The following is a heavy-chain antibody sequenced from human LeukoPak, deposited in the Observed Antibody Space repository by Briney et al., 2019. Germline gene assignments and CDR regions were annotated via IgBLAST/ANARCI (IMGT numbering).Heavy chain of an antibody. Sequence: PGGSLRLSCVASGFTFSSYWMSWVRQAPGKGLEWVANIKTDGSQIYYVDSVKGRFTISRDNAKNSLYLQMNSLRAEDTAVYYCAKDGAWELRFWFDPWDQGTLVTVSS. D-gene: IGHD1-26*01. CDR3: AKDGAWELRFWFDP. CDR1: GFTFSSYW. V-gene: IGHV3-7*01. J-gene: IGHJ5*02. CDR2: IKTDGSQI.